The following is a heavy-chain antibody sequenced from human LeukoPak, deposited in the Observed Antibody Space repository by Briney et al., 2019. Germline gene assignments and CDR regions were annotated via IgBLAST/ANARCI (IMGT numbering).Heavy chain of an antibody. CDR3: TRGKVGYSNGWSAADY. Sequence: GGSLRLSCAASGFTFNTYSMNWVRQAPGKGLEWGSYISSGSITIYYTDSLKGRFTISRDNAKNSLYLQMNSLRDEDTAVYYCTRGKVGYSNGWSAADYWGQGTLVTVSS. CDR1: GFTFNTYS. J-gene: IGHJ4*02. V-gene: IGHV3-48*02. D-gene: IGHD6-19*01. CDR2: ISSGSITI.